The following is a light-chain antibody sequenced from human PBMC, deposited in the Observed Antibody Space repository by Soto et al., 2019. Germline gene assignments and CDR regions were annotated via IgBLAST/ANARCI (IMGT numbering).Light chain of an antibody. Sequence: DIPMTQSPSSLSASVVARVTITCRASPVIRNYLAWYQQKPGKVPKLLIYDASTLQSGVPARLSGSGSATDFTLTISSLLAEDVVTYYCQRYNSAPPTVTFGPGTKVDIK. CDR3: QRYNSAPPTVT. CDR2: DAS. V-gene: IGKV1-27*01. CDR1: PVIRNY. J-gene: IGKJ3*01.